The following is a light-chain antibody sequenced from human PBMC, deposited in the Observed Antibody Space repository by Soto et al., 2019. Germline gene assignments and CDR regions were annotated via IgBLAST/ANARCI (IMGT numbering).Light chain of an antibody. J-gene: IGLJ1*01. CDR2: EVS. CDR1: SSDVGGYDY. Sequence: QSALTQPASVSGSPGQWITISCTGTSSDVGGYDYVSWYQLHPGKAPKLMVFEVSNRPSGVSYRFSGSKSGNTASLTIPGLQAEDEADYFCSSYSISTAYLFGTGTKVTVL. CDR3: SSYSISTAYL. V-gene: IGLV2-14*01.